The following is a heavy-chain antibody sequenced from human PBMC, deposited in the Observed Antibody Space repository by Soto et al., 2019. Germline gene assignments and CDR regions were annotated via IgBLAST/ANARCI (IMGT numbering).Heavy chain of an antibody. CDR2: ISGSGGST. CDR1: GFTFSSYA. Sequence: GGSLRLSCAASGFTFSSYAMSWVRQAPGKGLEWVSAISGSGGSTYYADSVKGRFTISRDNSKNTRYLQMNSLRAEDTAVYYCAKDPTIVVVVAAATFFDYWGQGTLVTVSS. D-gene: IGHD2-15*01. CDR3: AKDPTIVVVVAAATFFDY. V-gene: IGHV3-23*01. J-gene: IGHJ4*02.